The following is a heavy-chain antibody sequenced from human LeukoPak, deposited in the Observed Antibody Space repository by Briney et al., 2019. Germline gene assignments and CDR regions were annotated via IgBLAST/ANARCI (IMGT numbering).Heavy chain of an antibody. CDR3: AKVVQWKLLEGFDY. CDR1: GFTFSGYA. CDR2: INKSGDKT. D-gene: IGHD3-10*01. V-gene: IGHV3-23*01. J-gene: IGHJ4*02. Sequence: PGGSLRLSCAASGFTFSGYAMSWVRQAPGKGLEWVSEINKSGDKTYYADSVEGRFTISRDNSKNTLYLQMNSLRAEDTAVYYCAKVVQWKLLEGFDYWGQGTLVTVSS.